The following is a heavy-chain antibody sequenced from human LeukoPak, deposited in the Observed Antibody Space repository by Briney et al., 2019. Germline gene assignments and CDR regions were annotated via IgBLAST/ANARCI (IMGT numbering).Heavy chain of an antibody. J-gene: IGHJ4*02. CDR2: IYTSGSS. CDR3: ARGQSGDRRYFDY. Sequence: SETLSLTCSVSGGSISSYYWSWIRQPAGKGLEWMGRIYTSGSSNYNPSLESRVTISVDTSKSQISLKLTSVTAADTAVYYCARGQSGDRRYFDYWGQGTLVTVSS. V-gene: IGHV4-4*07. D-gene: IGHD1-14*01. CDR1: GGSISSYY.